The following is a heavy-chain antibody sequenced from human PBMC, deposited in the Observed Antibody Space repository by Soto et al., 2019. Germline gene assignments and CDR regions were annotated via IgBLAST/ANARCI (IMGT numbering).Heavy chain of an antibody. V-gene: IGHV4-34*01. J-gene: IGHJ3*02. Sequence: QVQLQQWGAGLLKPSETLSLTCAVYGGFVSSGSYYWSWIRQPPGKGLEWIGEMSHSGGTHFNPSLKSRVTISVDTAKNLFPLTMSSVTAADTALYYCARVERGTATTVVDAFDIWGPGTMVTVSS. CDR2: MSHSGGT. CDR1: GGFVSSGSYY. CDR3: ARVERGTATTVVDAFDI. D-gene: IGHD1-1*01.